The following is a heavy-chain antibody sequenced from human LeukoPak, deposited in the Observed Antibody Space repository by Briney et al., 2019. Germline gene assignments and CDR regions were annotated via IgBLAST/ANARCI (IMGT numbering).Heavy chain of an antibody. Sequence: ASVKVSCKVSGYTLTELSMHWVRQAPGKGLEWMGGFDPEDGETIYAQKFQGRVTMTEDTSTDTAYMELRSLRSEDTAVYYCATDRQRTTFFDYWGQGTLVTVSS. CDR1: GYTLTELS. CDR3: ATDRQRTTFFDY. D-gene: IGHD6-25*01. V-gene: IGHV1-24*01. J-gene: IGHJ4*02. CDR2: FDPEDGET.